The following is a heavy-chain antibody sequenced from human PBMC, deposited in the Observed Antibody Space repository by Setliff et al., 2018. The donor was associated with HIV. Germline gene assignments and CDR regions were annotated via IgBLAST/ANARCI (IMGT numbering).Heavy chain of an antibody. J-gene: IGHJ4*02. CDR1: GFTFGSYW. V-gene: IGHV3-74*01. D-gene: IGHD3-10*01. Sequence: GGSLRLSCAASGFTFGSYWMHWVRQVPGKGLEWVSSINSDGTVTLYADSVKGRFTISRDNSKNTLYLQMNSLGPEDTAVYYCARARTGVTMVRGAMSFWGQGTLVTVSS. CDR3: ARARTGVTMVRGAMSF. CDR2: INSDGTVT.